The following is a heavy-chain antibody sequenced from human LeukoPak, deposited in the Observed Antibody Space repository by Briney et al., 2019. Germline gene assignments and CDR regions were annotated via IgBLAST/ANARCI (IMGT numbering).Heavy chain of an antibody. CDR3: ARGGTGYCSSTTCYFDY. V-gene: IGHV6-1*01. CDR1: GDSVSSNSAA. Sequence: SQTLSLTCAISGDSVSSNSAAWNWIRQSPSRGLEWLGNTYYRSKWYNEYAESVKSRITVNPDTSRNQFSLQLNSVTPEDTAVYYCARGGTGYCSSTTCYFDYWGQGILVTVSS. J-gene: IGHJ4*02. CDR2: TYYRSKWYN. D-gene: IGHD2-2*01.